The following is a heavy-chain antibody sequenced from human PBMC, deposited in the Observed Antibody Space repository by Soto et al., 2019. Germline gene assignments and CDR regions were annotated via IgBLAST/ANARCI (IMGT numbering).Heavy chain of an antibody. D-gene: IGHD3-9*01. V-gene: IGHV1-46*03. CDR1: GYTFTTYY. CDR2: INPNGGST. Sequence: QVHLVQSGAEVKEPGASVKVSCEASGYTFTTYYIHWVRQAPGQGLEWMGIINPNGGSTSYAQKCRGRVTMTRDTSTNTVYMELSSLRSEDTAVYYCARGGLTGYHIWGYFDYWGQGTLVTVSS. J-gene: IGHJ4*02. CDR3: ARGGLTGYHIWGYFDY.